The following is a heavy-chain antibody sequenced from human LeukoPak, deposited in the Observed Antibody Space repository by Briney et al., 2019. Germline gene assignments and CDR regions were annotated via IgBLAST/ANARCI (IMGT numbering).Heavy chain of an antibody. J-gene: IGHJ3*02. CDR1: GFTFSSYE. D-gene: IGHD3-10*01. V-gene: IGHV3-48*03. CDR3: ARGLLLWFGESSEAFDI. Sequence: GGSLRLSCAASGFTFSSYEMNWVRQAPGKGLEWVSYISSSGSTIYYADSVKGRFTISRDNAKNSLYLKMNSLRAEDTAVYYCARGLLLWFGESSEAFDIWGQGTMVTVSS. CDR2: ISSSGSTI.